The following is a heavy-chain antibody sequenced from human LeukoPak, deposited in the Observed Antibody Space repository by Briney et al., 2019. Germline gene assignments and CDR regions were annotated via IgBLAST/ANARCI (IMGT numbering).Heavy chain of an antibody. CDR3: ARSFYCDFRSFDY. V-gene: IGHV4-59*01. Sequence: NPSETLSLTCTVSGGSISSYYWSWIRQPPGKGLEWIAYIYYSGSTNYNPSLKSRVTISVDTSKNQFSLKLSSVTAADTAVYYCARSFYCDFRSFDYWGQGTLVTVSS. CDR2: IYYSGST. J-gene: IGHJ4*02. CDR1: GGSISSYY. D-gene: IGHD4-17*01.